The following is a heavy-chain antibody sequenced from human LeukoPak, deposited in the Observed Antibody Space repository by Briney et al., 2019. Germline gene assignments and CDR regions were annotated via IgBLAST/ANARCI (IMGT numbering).Heavy chain of an antibody. CDR3: AFSIRFGSRNWLDP. J-gene: IGHJ5*02. D-gene: IGHD3-10*01. Sequence: SRPTRVNPTQTLTLSCTFSGFSLSTRGVTVTWIRQPPGKALEWLAPVYWYNDKRYSPSLRSRLTITTDTPKTQAVLRMTNMDPVETPTNCFAFSIRFGSRNWLDPWGQGTLVTVSS. CDR2: VYWYNDK. V-gene: IGHV2-5*01. CDR1: GFSLSTRGVT.